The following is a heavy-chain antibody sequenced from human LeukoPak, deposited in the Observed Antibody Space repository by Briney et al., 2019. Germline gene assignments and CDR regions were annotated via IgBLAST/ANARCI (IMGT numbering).Heavy chain of an antibody. Sequence: GGSLRLSCAASGFTFSSYGMHWVRQAPGKGLEWVAFIRYDGSNKYYADSVKGRFTISRDNSKNTLYLQMNSLRAEDTAVYYCAREGYSYTKVTAMDPYYYYYMDVWGKGTTVTVSS. D-gene: IGHD2-21*02. CDR3: AREGYSYTKVTAMDPYYYYYMDV. J-gene: IGHJ6*03. CDR2: IRYDGSNK. V-gene: IGHV3-30*02. CDR1: GFTFSSYG.